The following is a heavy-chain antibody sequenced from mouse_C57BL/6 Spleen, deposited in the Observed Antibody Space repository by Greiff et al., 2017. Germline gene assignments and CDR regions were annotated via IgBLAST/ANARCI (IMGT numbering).Heavy chain of an antibody. CDR3: ARGDYYYAMDY. J-gene: IGHJ4*01. CDR2: IYPGSGST. Sequence: VQLQQPGAELVKPGASVTMSCKASGYTFTSYWITWVTQRPGQGLEWIGDIYPGSGSTNYNEKFKSKATLTVDTSASTAYMQLSSLTSEDSAVYYSARGDYYYAMDYWGQGTSVTVSS. V-gene: IGHV1-55*01. D-gene: IGHD3-3*01. CDR1: GYTFTSYW.